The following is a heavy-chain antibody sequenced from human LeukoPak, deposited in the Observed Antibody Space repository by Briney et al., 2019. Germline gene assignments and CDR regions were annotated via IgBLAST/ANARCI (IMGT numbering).Heavy chain of an antibody. D-gene: IGHD2-15*01. V-gene: IGHV3-30*18. Sequence: PGRSPRLSCAASGFTLSSYVMNRGPEAPSTGVGWGAGISYARSNKSYAATVTGRFTISKDNTQNTLCLQLNSLRAEATALHYFAKEYCSGGSCYLDYWGQGTMVTVSS. CDR3: AKEYCSGGSCYLDY. CDR1: GFTLSSYV. CDR2: ISYARSNK. J-gene: IGHJ4*02.